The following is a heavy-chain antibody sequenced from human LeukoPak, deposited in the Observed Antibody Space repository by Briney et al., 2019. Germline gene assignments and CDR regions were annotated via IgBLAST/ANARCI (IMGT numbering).Heavy chain of an antibody. J-gene: IGHJ4*02. CDR3: ARGDCGGDCYQYYFDY. CDR2: IYYSGST. Sequence: ASETLSLTCTVSGGSISSYYRSWIRQPPGKGLEWIGYIYYSGSTNYNPSLKSRVTISVDTSKNQFSLKLSSVTAADTAVYYCARGDCGGDCYQYYFDYWGQGTLVTVSS. V-gene: IGHV4-59*01. D-gene: IGHD2-21*02. CDR1: GGSISSYY.